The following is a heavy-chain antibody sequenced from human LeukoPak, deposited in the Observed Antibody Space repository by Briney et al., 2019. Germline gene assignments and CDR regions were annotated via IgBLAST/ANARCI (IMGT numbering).Heavy chain of an antibody. V-gene: IGHV4-59*01. CDR1: GGSISSYY. J-gene: IGHJ5*02. CDR3: ARGGYYGSGNDFRFDP. D-gene: IGHD3-10*01. Sequence: PSETLSLTCTVSGGSISSYYWSWIRQPPGEGLECIGYIHYTGSTNYNPSLKSRVTISVDTSKNQFSLKLSSVTAADTAIYYCARGGYYGSGNDFRFDPWGQGTLVTVSS. CDR2: IHYTGST.